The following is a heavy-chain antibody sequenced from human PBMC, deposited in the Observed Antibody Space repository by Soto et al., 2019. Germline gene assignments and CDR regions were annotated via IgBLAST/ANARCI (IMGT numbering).Heavy chain of an antibody. D-gene: IGHD3-9*01. J-gene: IGHJ5*02. Sequence: EVQLVESGGDLVQPGGSLRLSCAASGFTFRKYWIFWVRQAPGKGLVWVSRISGDGSRKDYADSVKGRFTISRDNPQNMADLQMNRLRAEDTAVYYCVRRLDWSTARDTTSESVLGLDTWGLGTLVTVSS. CDR2: ISGDGSRK. CDR3: VRRLDWSTARDTTSESVLGLDT. CDR1: GFTFRKYW. V-gene: IGHV3-74*01.